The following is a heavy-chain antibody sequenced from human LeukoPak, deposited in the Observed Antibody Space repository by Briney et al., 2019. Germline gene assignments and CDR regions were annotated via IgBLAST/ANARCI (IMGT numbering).Heavy chain of an antibody. J-gene: IGHJ4*02. CDR2: IVGGDGGT. Sequence: GGSLRLSCAASGFSVSDNGMSWVRQAPGKGLEWVSGIVGGDGGTYYADSVKGRFTISRDNSKNTLYLQMNSLRAEDTAVYYCARDHYYYDSSGYRYWGQGTLVTVSS. D-gene: IGHD3-22*01. CDR3: ARDHYYYDSSGYRY. CDR1: GFSVSDNG. V-gene: IGHV3-23*01.